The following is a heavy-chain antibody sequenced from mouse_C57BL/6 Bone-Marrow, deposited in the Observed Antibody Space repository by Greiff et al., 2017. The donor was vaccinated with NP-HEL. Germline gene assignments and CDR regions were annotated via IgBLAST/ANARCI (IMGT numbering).Heavy chain of an antibody. J-gene: IGHJ3*01. CDR2: IRLKSDNYAT. CDR1: GFTFSNYW. CDR3: TGYYYGSSSWFAY. D-gene: IGHD1-1*01. Sequence: EVKLEESGGGLVQPGGSMKLSCVASGFTFSNYWMNWVRQSPEKGLEWVAQIRLKSDNYATHYAESVKGRFTISRDDSKSSVYLQMNNLRAEDTGIYYCTGYYYGSSSWFAYWGQGTLVTVSA. V-gene: IGHV6-3*01.